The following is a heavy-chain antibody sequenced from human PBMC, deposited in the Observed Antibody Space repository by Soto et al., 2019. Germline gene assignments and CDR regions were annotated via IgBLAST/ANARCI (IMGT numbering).Heavy chain of an antibody. Sequence: PGGSLRLSCAASGFTFSSYAMSWVRQAPGKGLEWVSAISGSGGSTYYADSVKGRFTTSRDNSKNTLYLQMNSLRAEDTAVYYCGVAATGYYGMDVWGQGTTVTVSS. V-gene: IGHV3-23*01. CDR1: GFTFSSYA. CDR2: ISGSGGST. CDR3: GVAATGYYGMDV. J-gene: IGHJ6*02. D-gene: IGHD2-15*01.